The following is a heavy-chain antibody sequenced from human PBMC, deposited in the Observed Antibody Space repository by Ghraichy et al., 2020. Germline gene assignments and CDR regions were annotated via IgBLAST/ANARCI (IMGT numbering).Heavy chain of an antibody. CDR1: GGSISSGGYS. CDR3: ARVGSSSWLDHDAFDI. D-gene: IGHD6-13*01. J-gene: IGHJ3*02. CDR2: IYHSGST. Sequence: SETLSLTCAVSGGSISSGGYSWSWIRQPPGKGLEWIGYIYHSGSTYYNPSLKSRVTISVDRSKNQFSLKLSSVTAADTAVYYCARVGSSSWLDHDAFDIWGQGTMVTVSS. V-gene: IGHV4-30-2*01.